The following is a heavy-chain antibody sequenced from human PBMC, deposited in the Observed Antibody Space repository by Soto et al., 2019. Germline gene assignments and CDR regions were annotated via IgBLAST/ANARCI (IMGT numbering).Heavy chain of an antibody. J-gene: IGHJ4*02. Sequence: EVQLVESGGYLVQRGGSLRLSCAASGFDVSNTDMSWVRQAPGKGLAWVSVIYRGGYTNYADSVTGRFIVSRDSPKNTLYLQMDSLRAEDTAVYYCAREAIIVIAAPEYYFDYWGQGTLVTVSS. CDR2: IYRGGYT. CDR1: GFDVSNTD. D-gene: IGHD3-22*01. V-gene: IGHV3-66*01. CDR3: AREAIIVIAAPEYYFDY.